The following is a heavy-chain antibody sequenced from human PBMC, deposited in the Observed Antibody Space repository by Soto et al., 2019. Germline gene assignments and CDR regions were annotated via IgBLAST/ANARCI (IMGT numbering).Heavy chain of an antibody. CDR2: ISWNSGSI. V-gene: IGHV3-9*01. Sequence: GGSLRLSCAASGFTFDDYAMHWVRQAPGKGLEWVSGISWNSGSIGYADSVKGRFTISRDNAKNSLYLQMNSLRAEDTALYYCAKDPSAGAFGVVTPNWFDPWGQGTLVTVSS. D-gene: IGHD3-3*01. J-gene: IGHJ5*02. CDR1: GFTFDDYA. CDR3: AKDPSAGAFGVVTPNWFDP.